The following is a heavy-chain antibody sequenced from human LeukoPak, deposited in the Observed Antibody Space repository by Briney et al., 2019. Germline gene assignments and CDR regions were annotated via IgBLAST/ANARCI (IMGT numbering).Heavy chain of an antibody. CDR3: ARDVSSGHLFDY. CDR1: GGTFSSYA. Sequence: SVKVSCKASGGTFSSYAISWVRQAPGQGLEWMGGIIPIFGTANYAQKFQGRVTITADESTSTAYMELSSLRSEDTAVYYCARDVSSGHLFDYWGQGTLVTVSS. V-gene: IGHV1-69*13. CDR2: IIPIFGTA. D-gene: IGHD3-22*01. J-gene: IGHJ4*02.